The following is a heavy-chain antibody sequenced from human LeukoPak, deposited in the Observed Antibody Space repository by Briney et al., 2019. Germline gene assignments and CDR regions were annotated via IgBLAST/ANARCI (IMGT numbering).Heavy chain of an antibody. V-gene: IGHV4-30-2*01. CDR1: GGSISSGGYY. J-gene: IGHJ4*02. CDR3: AREGFSCSSTSCSNRLLG. Sequence: SETLSLTCTVSGGSISSGGYYWSWIRQPPGKGLEWIGYIYHSGSTYYNPSLKSRVTISVDRSKNQFSLKLSSVTAADTAVYYCAREGFSCSSTSCSNRLLGWGQGTLVTVSS. CDR2: IYHSGST. D-gene: IGHD2-2*01.